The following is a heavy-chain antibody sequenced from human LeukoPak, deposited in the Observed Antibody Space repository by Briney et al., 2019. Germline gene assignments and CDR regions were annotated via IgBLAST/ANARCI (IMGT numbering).Heavy chain of an antibody. J-gene: IGHJ4*02. V-gene: IGHV3-21*01. CDR3: ARAGPRRDGYNGDY. Sequence: GGSLRLSCAASGFTFSSYSLNWVRQAPGKGLEWVSSIRFTGSYIYYADSVKGRFTISRDDAKNLLSLQMISLRVEDTAVYYCARAGPRRDGYNGDYWGQGTLVTVSS. CDR1: GFTFSSYS. D-gene: IGHD5-24*01. CDR2: IRFTGSYI.